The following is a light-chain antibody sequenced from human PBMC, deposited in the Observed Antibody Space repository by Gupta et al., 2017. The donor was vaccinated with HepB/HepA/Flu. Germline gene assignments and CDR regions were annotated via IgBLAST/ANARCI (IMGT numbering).Light chain of an antibody. Sequence: DIVMTQSPDSLAVSLGERATINCKSSQSVLYSSNNKNYLAWYQHKPGQPPKVLIYWASTRESGVPDRFSGSGSEIDFTLTISSRQAEDVAVYYCQQYYTSPYTFGKGTKLEIK. V-gene: IGKV4-1*01. CDR3: QQYYTSPYT. CDR2: WAS. CDR1: QSVLYSSNNKNY. J-gene: IGKJ2*01.